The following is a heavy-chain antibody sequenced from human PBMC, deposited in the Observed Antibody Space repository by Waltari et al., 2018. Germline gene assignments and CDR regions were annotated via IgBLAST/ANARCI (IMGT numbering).Heavy chain of an antibody. J-gene: IGHJ3*02. D-gene: IGHD3-10*01. Sequence: QVQLQESGPGLVKPSETLSLTCTVSGCSISSHYWSWIRQPSGKGLEWIGYIYYSGSTNYNPSLNSRVTIAVDTAKNQCTLKVSSVTAADTAVYYGARERLYGEEAVDIWGQGTMVTVSS. V-gene: IGHV4-59*11. CDR3: ARERLYGEEAVDI. CDR1: GCSISSHY. CDR2: IYYSGST.